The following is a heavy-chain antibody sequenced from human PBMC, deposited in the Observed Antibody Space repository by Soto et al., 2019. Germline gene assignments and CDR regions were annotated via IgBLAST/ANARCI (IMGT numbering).Heavy chain of an antibody. CDR1: GFTFSSYA. Sequence: GGSLRLSCAASGFTFSSYAMHWVRQAPGKGLEWVAVISYDGSNKYYADSVKGRFTISRDNSKNTLYLQMNSLRAEDTAVYYCARHSGCSGGSCYSGEDYYYYGMDVWGQGTTVTVSS. D-gene: IGHD2-15*01. V-gene: IGHV3-30-3*01. J-gene: IGHJ6*02. CDR2: ISYDGSNK. CDR3: ARHSGCSGGSCYSGEDYYYYGMDV.